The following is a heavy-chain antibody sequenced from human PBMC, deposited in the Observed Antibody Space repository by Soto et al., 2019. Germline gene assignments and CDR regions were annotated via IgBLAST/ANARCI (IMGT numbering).Heavy chain of an antibody. J-gene: IGHJ6*02. CDR1: GDSLSSNSAI. Sequence: SQTLSLTCAIFGDSLSSNSAIWNWFRQSPSRGLEWLGRTYYTSKWYNDYAVSVKSRISINPDTSKNQVSLQLNSVTPEDTAVYYCARVYSSGWSFYYGTDVWGQGPTVTVSS. D-gene: IGHD6-19*01. CDR2: TYYTSKWYN. CDR3: ARVYSSGWSFYYGTDV. V-gene: IGHV6-1*01.